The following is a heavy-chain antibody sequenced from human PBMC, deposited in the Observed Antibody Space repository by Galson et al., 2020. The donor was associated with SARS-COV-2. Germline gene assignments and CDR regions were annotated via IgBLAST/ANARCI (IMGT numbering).Heavy chain of an antibody. CDR3: ARAGGPPYYYYYMDV. CDR1: GFIFSSSD. D-gene: IGHD3-10*01. J-gene: IGHJ6*03. Sequence: GESLKISCAASGFIFSSSDMHWVSIVKGKGLEWVSAIGTIDDTYYPDSVKGRFTISRDNAKDSLYLQMNSLRAEDTAVYYCARAGGPPYYYYYMDVWGKGTTVTVSS. CDR2: IGTIDDT. V-gene: IGHV3-13*01.